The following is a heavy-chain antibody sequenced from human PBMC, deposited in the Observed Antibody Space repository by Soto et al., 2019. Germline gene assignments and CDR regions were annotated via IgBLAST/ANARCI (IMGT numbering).Heavy chain of an antibody. CDR1: GYTFTSYG. D-gene: IGHD2-8*01. Sequence: EASVKVSCKASGYTFTSYGISWVRQAPGQGLEWMGWISAYNGNTNYAQKLQGRVTMTTDTSTSTAYMELRSLRSDDTAVYYCARDSYCTNGLCYGDYYHYYMAVWGKGTTVTVSS. CDR3: ARDSYCTNGLCYGDYYHYYMAV. CDR2: ISAYNGNT. V-gene: IGHV1-18*01. J-gene: IGHJ6*03.